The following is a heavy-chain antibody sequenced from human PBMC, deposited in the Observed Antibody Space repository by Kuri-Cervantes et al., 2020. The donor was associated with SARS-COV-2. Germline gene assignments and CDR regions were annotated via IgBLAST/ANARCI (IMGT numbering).Heavy chain of an antibody. CDR3: ARDSVVVPAALYYYYGMDV. CDR2: ISSNGGST. D-gene: IGHD2-2*01. Sequence: GGSLRLSCSASGFTFSSYAMHWVRQAPGKGLEYVSAISSNGGSTYYADSVKGRFTISRDNSKNTLYLQMNSLRAEDTAVYYCARDSVVVPAALYYYYGMDVWGQGTTVTVSS. V-gene: IGHV3-64*04. CDR1: GFTFSSYA. J-gene: IGHJ6*02.